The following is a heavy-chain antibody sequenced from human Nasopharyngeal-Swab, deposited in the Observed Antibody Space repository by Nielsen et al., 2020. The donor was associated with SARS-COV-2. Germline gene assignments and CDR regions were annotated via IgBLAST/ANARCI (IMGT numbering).Heavy chain of an antibody. J-gene: IGHJ6*02. CDR1: GFTFSSYS. CDR3: AKMTTVTTVWPPGYYYGMDV. Sequence: GESLKISCAASGFTFSSYSMNWVRQAPGKGPEWVSSISSSSSYIYYADSVKGRFTISRDNAKNSLYLQMNSLRAEDTAVYYCAKMTTVTTVWPPGYYYGMDVWGQGTTVTVSS. V-gene: IGHV3-21*01. CDR2: ISSSSSYI. D-gene: IGHD4-17*01.